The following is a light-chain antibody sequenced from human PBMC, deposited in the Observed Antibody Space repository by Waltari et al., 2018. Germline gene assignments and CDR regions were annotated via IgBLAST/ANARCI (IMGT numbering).Light chain of an antibody. J-gene: IGKJ4*01. CDR2: DAS. V-gene: IGKV1-33*01. CDR1: QDIKNY. CDR3: RDFDNT. Sequence: DVQMTQSPSSLSASVGDRIIITCQVSQDIKNYVTWYQEKPGQAPKLLIYDASTLAAGVPSRFSGSGSGTHFSLAVNSLQPEDVATYYCRDFDNTFGGGTKVEIK.